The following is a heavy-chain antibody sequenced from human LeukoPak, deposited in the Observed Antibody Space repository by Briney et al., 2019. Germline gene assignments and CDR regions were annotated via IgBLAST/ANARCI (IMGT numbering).Heavy chain of an antibody. CDR3: ARGGGSSWSPFDY. Sequence: PGGSLRLSCAASGFTFSTYAMHWVRQAPGKGLEFVSAISSTGDSTYYANSVKGRFTISRDRSKNTLFLQMGSLRVEDMAVYYCARGGGSSWSPFDYWGQGTLVTVSS. D-gene: IGHD6-13*01. J-gene: IGHJ4*02. V-gene: IGHV3-64*01. CDR1: GFTFSTYA. CDR2: ISSTGDST.